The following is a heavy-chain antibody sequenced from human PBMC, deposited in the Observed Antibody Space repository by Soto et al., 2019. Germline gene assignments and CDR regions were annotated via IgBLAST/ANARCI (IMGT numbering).Heavy chain of an antibody. D-gene: IGHD3-16*01. J-gene: IGHJ6*02. V-gene: IGHV3-30*18. Sequence: GGSLRLSCEASGFAFRSYAMHWVRQAPGKGLEWVGVISYDGGNIYYADSVKGRFTISRDNSKNTLYVQVKSLRPEDTAVYYCAKGILSATIGPYAMDVWRQRTTVTVSS. CDR2: ISYDGGNI. CDR1: GFAFRSYA. CDR3: AKGILSATIGPYAMDV.